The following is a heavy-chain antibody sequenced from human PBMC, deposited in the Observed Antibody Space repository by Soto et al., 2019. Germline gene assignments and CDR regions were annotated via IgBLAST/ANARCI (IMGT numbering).Heavy chain of an antibody. CDR3: VRGAYNWNDS. CDR2: IYYSGST. CDR1: GGSISSYY. V-gene: IGHV4-59*01. Sequence: QVQLQESGPGLVKPSETLSLTCTVSGGSISSYYWSWIRQPPGEGLEWIGYIYYSGSTNYNPSLNSRVTISVDTSKNQFSMKLSSVTAADTAVYYCVRGAYNWNDSWGQGTLVTVSS. J-gene: IGHJ5*02.